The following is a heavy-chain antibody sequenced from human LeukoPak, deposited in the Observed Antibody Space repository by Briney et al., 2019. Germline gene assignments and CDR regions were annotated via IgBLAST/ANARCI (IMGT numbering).Heavy chain of an antibody. D-gene: IGHD6-25*01. Sequence: WVRQPPGKGLEWIGSISYSGNTYYNPSLKSRVTISVDTSRNQFSLKLSSVTAADTAVYYCARSSGTGTFSYWGQGTLVTVSS. CDR2: ISYSGNT. J-gene: IGHJ4*02. V-gene: IGHV4-39*01. CDR3: ARSSGTGTFSY.